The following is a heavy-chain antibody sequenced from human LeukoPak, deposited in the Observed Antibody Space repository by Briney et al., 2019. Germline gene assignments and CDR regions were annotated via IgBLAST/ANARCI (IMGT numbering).Heavy chain of an antibody. J-gene: IGHJ4*02. D-gene: IGHD1-7*01. V-gene: IGHV3-21*01. Sequence: SGGSLRLSCAASGFTFSSYSMNWVRQAPGKGLEWVSSISSSSSYIYYADSVKGRFTISRDNSKNTLYLQMNSLKPEDTAVYYCARPPDELDYWGQGTLVTVSS. CDR2: ISSSSSYI. CDR1: GFTFSSYS. CDR3: ARPPDELDY.